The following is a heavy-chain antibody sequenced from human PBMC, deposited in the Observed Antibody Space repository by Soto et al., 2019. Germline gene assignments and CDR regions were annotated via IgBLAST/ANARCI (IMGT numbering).Heavy chain of an antibody. CDR1: GVTFTSYA. J-gene: IGHJ4*02. V-gene: IGHV3-23*01. D-gene: IGHD1-20*01. CDR3: ATRITGATGPFDY. CDR2: ISKSGDST. Sequence: GGSLRLSCAASGVTFTSYAMTWVRQVPGEGLQWVSSISKSGDSTYYADSVKGRFTTSRDNSKNTLYLQMNSLRAEDTAIYYCATRITGATGPFDYWGQGALVTAPQ.